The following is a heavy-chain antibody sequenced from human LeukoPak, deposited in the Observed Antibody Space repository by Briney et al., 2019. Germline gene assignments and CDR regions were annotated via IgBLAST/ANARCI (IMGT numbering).Heavy chain of an antibody. CDR2: INHSGST. D-gene: IGHD6-19*01. J-gene: IGHJ6*03. Sequence: SETLSLTCAVYGGSFSGYYWSWIRQPPGKGLEWSGEINHSGSTKYNPSLKSRVTISVDTSKNQFSLKLSYVTAADTAVYYCAGQVAGRYYYYYMDVWGKGTTVTVSS. V-gene: IGHV4-34*01. CDR3: AGQVAGRYYYYYMDV. CDR1: GGSFSGYY.